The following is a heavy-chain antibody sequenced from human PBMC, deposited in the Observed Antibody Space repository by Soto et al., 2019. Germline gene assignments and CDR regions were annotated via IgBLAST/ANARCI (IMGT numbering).Heavy chain of an antibody. J-gene: IGHJ5*02. CDR3: ARIPYGSGSRQLDP. D-gene: IGHD3-10*01. CDR1: GGSLNTGNW. CDR2: VHHSGSP. Sequence: KPSETLSLTCAVSGGSLNTGNWWTWVRQPPRKGLEWIGEVHHSGSPNYKPSLSGRVTISLDKANNQFSLSLKSVTAADTSVYFCARIPYGSGSRQLDPWGQGILVTVAS. V-gene: IGHV4-4*02.